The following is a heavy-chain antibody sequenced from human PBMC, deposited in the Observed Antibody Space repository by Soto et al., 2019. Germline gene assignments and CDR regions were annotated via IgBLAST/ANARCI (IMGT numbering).Heavy chain of an antibody. CDR3: ARDLEGVVVVAASFPFDY. CDR2: ISAYNGNT. CDR1: GYTFTSYG. D-gene: IGHD2-15*01. Sequence: ASVKVSCKASGYTFTSYGISWVRQAPGQGLEWMGWISAYNGNTNYAQKLQGRVTMTTDTSTSTAYMELRSLRSDDTAVYYCARDLEGVVVVAASFPFDYWGQGILVTVSS. J-gene: IGHJ4*02. V-gene: IGHV1-18*01.